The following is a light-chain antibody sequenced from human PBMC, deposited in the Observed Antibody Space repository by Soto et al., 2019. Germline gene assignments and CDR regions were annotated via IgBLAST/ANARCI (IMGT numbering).Light chain of an antibody. V-gene: IGKV3-20*01. J-gene: IGKJ1*01. CDR2: GAS. CDR3: LQYAAAPRT. Sequence: EIVLTQSPATLSLSPGERATLSCRASQSVTNRDLAWYQQRPGQAPRLLIYGASTRATDIPDRFSGSGSGTDFTLTISRLEPEDFAVYSCLQYAAAPRTFGQGTKVEIK. CDR1: QSVTNRD.